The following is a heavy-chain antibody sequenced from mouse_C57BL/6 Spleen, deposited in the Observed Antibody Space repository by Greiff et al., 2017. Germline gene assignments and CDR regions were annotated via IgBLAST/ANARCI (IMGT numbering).Heavy chain of an antibody. D-gene: IGHD2-5*01. CDR3: ARRGSNYERTYAMYY. Sequence: VQLQQSGPELVKPGASVKISCKASGYSFTGYYMNWVKQSPEKSLEWIGEINPSTGGTTYNQKFKAKATLTVDKSSSTAYMQLKSLTSEDSAVYYCARRGSNYERTYAMYYWGQGTSVTVSS. CDR1: GYSFTGYY. J-gene: IGHJ4*01. CDR2: INPSTGGT. V-gene: IGHV1-42*01.